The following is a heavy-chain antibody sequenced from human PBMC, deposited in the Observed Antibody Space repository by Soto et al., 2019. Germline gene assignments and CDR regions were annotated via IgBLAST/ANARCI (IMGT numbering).Heavy chain of an antibody. CDR2: ISSSSSYI. Sequence: GGSLRLSCAASGFTFSSYSMNWVRQAPGKGLEWVSSISSSSSYIYYADSVKGRFTISRDNAKNSLYLQMNSLRAEDTAVYYCASLYSNYVVAYYMDVWGKGTTVTVSS. CDR3: ASLYSNYVVAYYMDV. J-gene: IGHJ6*03. V-gene: IGHV3-21*01. CDR1: GFTFSSYS. D-gene: IGHD4-4*01.